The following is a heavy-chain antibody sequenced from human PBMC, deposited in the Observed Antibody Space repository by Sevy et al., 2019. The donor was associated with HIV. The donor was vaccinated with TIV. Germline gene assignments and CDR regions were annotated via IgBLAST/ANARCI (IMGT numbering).Heavy chain of an antibody. CDR1: GGSISSSSYY. V-gene: IGHV4-39*01. J-gene: IGHJ4*02. CDR2: IYYSGST. Sequence: SETLSLTCTVSGGSISSSSYYWGWIRQPTGKGREWIGSIYYSGSTYYNPSLKSRVTISVDTSKNQFSLKLSSVTAADTAVYYCARRLQQQLVFDYWGQGTLVTVSS. CDR3: ARRLQQQLVFDY. D-gene: IGHD6-13*01.